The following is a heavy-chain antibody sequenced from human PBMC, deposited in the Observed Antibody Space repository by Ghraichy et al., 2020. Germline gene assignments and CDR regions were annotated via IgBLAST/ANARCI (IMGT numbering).Heavy chain of an antibody. CDR1: GGSFSGYY. D-gene: IGHD5-12*01. CDR2: INHSGST. CDR3: ATVDIRRNGMDV. V-gene: IGHV4-34*01. Sequence: ETLSLTCAVYGGSFSGYYWSWIRQPPGKGLEWIGEINHSGSTNYNPSLKSRVTISVDTSKNQFSLKLSSVTAADTAVYYCATVDIRRNGMDVWGQGTTVTVSS. J-gene: IGHJ6*02.